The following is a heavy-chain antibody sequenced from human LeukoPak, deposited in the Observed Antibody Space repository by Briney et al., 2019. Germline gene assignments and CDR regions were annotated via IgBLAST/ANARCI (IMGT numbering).Heavy chain of an antibody. V-gene: IGHV3-23*01. CDR1: GFTFSSYA. D-gene: IGHD3-9*01. J-gene: IGHJ4*02. CDR3: ARDSRYFDWLPDY. Sequence: PGGSLRLSCAASGFTFSSYAMSWVRQAPGKGLEWVSAISGSGGSTYYADSVKGRFTISRDNSKNTLYLQMNSLRAEDTAVYYCARDSRYFDWLPDYWGQGTPVTVSS. CDR2: ISGSGGST.